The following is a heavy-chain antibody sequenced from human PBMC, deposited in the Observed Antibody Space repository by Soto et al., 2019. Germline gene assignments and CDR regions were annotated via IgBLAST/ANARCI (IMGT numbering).Heavy chain of an antibody. D-gene: IGHD2-2*01. CDR1: GFTFSTYA. J-gene: IGHJ4*02. Sequence: QPGGSLRLSCAASGFTFSTYALSWVRQAPGKGLEWVSAISANGQGIYYADSVRGRFTISRDNSKDTIFLHMDSLRAEDTAVYYCAKDRTYPRDQFHYLGQGTLVTVSS. V-gene: IGHV3-23*01. CDR3: AKDRTYPRDQFHY. CDR2: ISANGQGI.